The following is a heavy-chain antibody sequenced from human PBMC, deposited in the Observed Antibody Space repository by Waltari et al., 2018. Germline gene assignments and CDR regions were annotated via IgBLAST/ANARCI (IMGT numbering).Heavy chain of an antibody. Sequence: QVQLQESGPGLVRPSQTLSLTCTVSGGSISRGDYYWGWVRQPPGQGLAWIGYTDYIMKTYYNPSLRSRVTISVDTSKNQVSLKLSSVTVADTAVYYCVRGRYYYNSSGRGTSHWYFDLWGRGTLVTVSS. CDR2: TDYIMKT. V-gene: IGHV4-30-4*08. CDR3: VRGRYYYNSSGRGTSHWYFDL. J-gene: IGHJ2*01. CDR1: GGSISRGDYY. D-gene: IGHD3-22*01.